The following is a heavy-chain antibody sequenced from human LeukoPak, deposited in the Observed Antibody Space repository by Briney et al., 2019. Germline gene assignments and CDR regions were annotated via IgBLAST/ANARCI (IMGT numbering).Heavy chain of an antibody. Sequence: GGSLRLSCAASGLTVSSNYMSWVRQAPGKGLEWVSVIYSGGSTYYADSVKGRFTISRDNSKNTLYLQMNSLRAEDTAVYYCARATPAYYFDYWGQGTLVTVSS. CDR2: IYSGGST. V-gene: IGHV3-53*01. J-gene: IGHJ4*02. CDR3: ARATPAYYFDY. CDR1: GLTVSSNY.